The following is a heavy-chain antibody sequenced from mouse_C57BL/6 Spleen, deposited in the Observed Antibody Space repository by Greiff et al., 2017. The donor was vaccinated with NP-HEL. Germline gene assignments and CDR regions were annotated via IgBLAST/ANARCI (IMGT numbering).Heavy chain of an antibody. J-gene: IGHJ3*01. V-gene: IGHV14-4*01. CDR3: TIYYSNYPFAY. Sequence: VQLKQSGAELVRPGASVKLSCTASGFNIKDDYMHWVKQRPEQGLEWIGWIDPENGDTEYASKFQGKATITADTSSNTAYLQLSSLTSEDTAVYYCTIYYSNYPFAYWGQGTLVTVSA. D-gene: IGHD2-5*01. CDR2: IDPENGDT. CDR1: GFNIKDDY.